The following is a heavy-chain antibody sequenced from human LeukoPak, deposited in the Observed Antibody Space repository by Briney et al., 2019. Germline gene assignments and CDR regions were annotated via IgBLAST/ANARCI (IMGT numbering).Heavy chain of an antibody. V-gene: IGHV4-4*07. CDR1: GGSIRNYY. J-gene: IGHJ4*02. CDR3: ARLPYDSNGWVLDY. D-gene: IGHD3-22*01. CDR2: IYSSGST. Sequence: SETLSLTCTVSGGSIRNYYWSWLRHAAGKGLEGIGRIYSSGSTNYNPSLKSRVAMLVDTYKNQFSLKLSSVTAADTAVYYCARLPYDSNGWVLDYWGQGTLFTVSS.